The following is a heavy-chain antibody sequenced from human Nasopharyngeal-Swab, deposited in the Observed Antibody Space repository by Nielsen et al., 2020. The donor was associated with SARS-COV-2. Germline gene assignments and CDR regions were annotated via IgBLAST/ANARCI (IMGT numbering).Heavy chain of an antibody. Sequence: GESLKISCTASGFTFGDYAMSWFRQAPRRGLEWVGFIIRKAYGGTTEYAASVKGRFTISRDDSKNITYLHMNSLQTDDTAVYYCTRPKDGSIWRDYWGQGTLVTVSS. D-gene: IGHD6-13*01. CDR3: TRPKDGSIWRDY. CDR1: GFTFGDYA. V-gene: IGHV3-49*03. CDR2: IIRKAYGGTT. J-gene: IGHJ4*02.